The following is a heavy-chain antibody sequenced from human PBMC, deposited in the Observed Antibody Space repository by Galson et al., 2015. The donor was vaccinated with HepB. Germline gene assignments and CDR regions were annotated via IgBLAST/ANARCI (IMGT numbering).Heavy chain of an antibody. CDR2: TYYRSKWYN. Sequence: CAISGDSVSSNSAAWNWIRQSPSRGLEWLGRTYYRSKWYNDYVVSVKSRITINPDTSKNQFSLQLNSVTPEDTAVYYCARVGLDGDYEPYYYGMDVWGQGTTVTVSS. J-gene: IGHJ6*02. D-gene: IGHD4-17*01. CDR3: ARVGLDGDYEPYYYGMDV. V-gene: IGHV6-1*01. CDR1: GDSVSSNSAA.